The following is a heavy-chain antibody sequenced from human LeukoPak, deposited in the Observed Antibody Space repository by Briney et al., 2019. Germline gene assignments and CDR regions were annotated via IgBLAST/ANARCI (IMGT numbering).Heavy chain of an antibody. V-gene: IGHV3-72*01. CDR2: TRDKAKSHTT. J-gene: IGHJ4*02. Sequence: GGPLRLSCAASGFTFSDHYIDWVGQAPGKGLEWVGRTRDKAKSHTTEYAASVKGRFTISRDDSKNSLYLQMNSLKTEDTAVYYCARAISGSYHDYWGQGTLVTVSS. CDR1: GFTFSDHY. CDR3: ARAISGSYHDY. D-gene: IGHD1-26*01.